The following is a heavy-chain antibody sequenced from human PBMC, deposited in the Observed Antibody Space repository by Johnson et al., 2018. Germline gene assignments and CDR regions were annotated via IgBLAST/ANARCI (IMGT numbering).Heavy chain of an antibody. Sequence: QVQLVQSGAEVKKXGASXKVXCKASGYTFTSYDINWVRQATGQGLEWMGWMNPNSGNTGSAQKFQGRVTMTRNTSISTAYMELSSLRSEDTDVYYCARGVRIVVVPAANYYMDVWGKGTTVTVSS. CDR3: ARGVRIVVVPAANYYMDV. J-gene: IGHJ6*03. CDR2: MNPNSGNT. D-gene: IGHD2-2*01. V-gene: IGHV1-8*01. CDR1: GYTFTSYD.